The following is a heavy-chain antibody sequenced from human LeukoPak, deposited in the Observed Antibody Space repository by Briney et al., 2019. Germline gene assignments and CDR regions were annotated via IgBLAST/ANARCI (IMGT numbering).Heavy chain of an antibody. CDR1: GDTFTSYY. CDR3: ARGGGYYDGFYYFDY. D-gene: IGHD3-22*01. V-gene: IGHV1-46*01. Sequence: ASVKVSCKASGDTFTSYYMHWVRQAPGQGLEWMGIINPSGGSTSYAQKFQGRVTMTRDTSTSTVYMELSSLRSEDTAVYYCARGGGYYDGFYYFDYWGQGTLVTVSS. CDR2: INPSGGST. J-gene: IGHJ4*02.